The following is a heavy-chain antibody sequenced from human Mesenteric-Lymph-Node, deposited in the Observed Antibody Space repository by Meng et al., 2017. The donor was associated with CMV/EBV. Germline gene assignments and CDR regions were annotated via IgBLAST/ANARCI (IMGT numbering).Heavy chain of an antibody. D-gene: IGHD3-10*01. J-gene: IGHJ4*02. CDR2: IYPGDSDT. CDR3: ARRGQQLVRGGYYFDY. Sequence: GESLKISCKGSGYSFTSYWIGWVRQMPGKGLEWMGIIYPGDSDTRYSPSFQGQVTISADKSNSTAYLQWRSLKASDTAMYYCARRGQQLVRGGYYFDYWGQGTLVTVSS. CDR1: GYSFTSYW. V-gene: IGHV5-51*01.